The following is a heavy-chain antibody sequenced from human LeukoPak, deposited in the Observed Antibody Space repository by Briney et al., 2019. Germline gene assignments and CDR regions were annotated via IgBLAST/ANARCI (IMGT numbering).Heavy chain of an antibody. CDR2: IYYSGST. CDR1: GGSFSGYY. D-gene: IGHD2-2*01. CDR3: ARVRLGYCSSTSCYSKINYYYYYMDV. J-gene: IGHJ6*03. Sequence: SETLPLTCAVYGGSFSGYYWSWIRQPPGKGLEWIGYIYYSGSTNYNPSLKSRVTISVDTSKNQFSLKLSSVTAADTAVYYCARVRLGYCSSTSCYSKINYYYYYMDVWGKGTTVTVSS. V-gene: IGHV4-59*01.